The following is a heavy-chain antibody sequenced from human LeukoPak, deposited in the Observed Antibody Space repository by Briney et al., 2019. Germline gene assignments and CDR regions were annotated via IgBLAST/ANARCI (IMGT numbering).Heavy chain of an antibody. CDR3: ARVLLGTSGAFDI. Sequence: GGSLRLSCAASGFTFSSYWMHWVRQAPGKGLVWVSRISSDGSSTTYADSVKGRFTISRDNAKNTLYLQMTSLRAEDTAVYYCARVLLGTSGAFDIWGQGTMVTVSS. V-gene: IGHV3-74*01. CDR2: ISSDGSST. J-gene: IGHJ3*02. CDR1: GFTFSSYW. D-gene: IGHD7-27*01.